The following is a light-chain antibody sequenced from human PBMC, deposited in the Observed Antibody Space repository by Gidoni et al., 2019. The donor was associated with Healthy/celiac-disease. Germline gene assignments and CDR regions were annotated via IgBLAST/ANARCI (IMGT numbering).Light chain of an antibody. CDR1: QSVSSSY. V-gene: IGKV3-20*01. Sequence: EIVLTQSPGTLSLSPGERATLSCRASQSVSSSYLTWYLIYGASSRATGIPDRFSGSGSGTDFTLTISRLEPEDFAVYYCQQYANSPLTFGGXTKVEIK. CDR3: QQYANSPLT. J-gene: IGKJ4*01. CDR2: GAS.